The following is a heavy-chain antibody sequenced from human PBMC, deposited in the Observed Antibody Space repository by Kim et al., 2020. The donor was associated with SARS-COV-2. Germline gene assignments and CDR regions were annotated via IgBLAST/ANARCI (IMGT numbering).Heavy chain of an antibody. D-gene: IGHD4-17*01. CDR1: GFTFSSYD. Sequence: GGSLRLSCAASGFTFSSYDMHWVRQATGKGLEWVSAIGTAGDTYYPGSVKGRFTISRENAKNSLYLQMNSLRAGDTAVYYCARGCPPLTTVVTRSYWYFDLWGRGTLVTVSS. V-gene: IGHV3-13*04. J-gene: IGHJ2*01. CDR2: IGTAGDT. CDR3: ARGCPPLTTVVTRSYWYFDL.